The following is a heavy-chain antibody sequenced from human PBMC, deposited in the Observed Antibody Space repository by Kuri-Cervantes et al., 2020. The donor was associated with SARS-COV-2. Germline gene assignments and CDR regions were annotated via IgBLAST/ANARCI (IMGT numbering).Heavy chain of an antibody. J-gene: IGHJ3*02. D-gene: IGHD6-25*01. CDR2: IKQDGSEK. CDR3: ARADGSYAFDI. CDR1: GFTFSSYW. V-gene: IGHV3-7*01. Sequence: GESLKISCAASGFTFSSYWMSWVRQAPGKGLEWVANIKQDGSEKYYVDSVKGRFTISRDNSKNTLYLQMNSLRAEDTAVYYCARADGSYAFDIWGQGTMVTVSS.